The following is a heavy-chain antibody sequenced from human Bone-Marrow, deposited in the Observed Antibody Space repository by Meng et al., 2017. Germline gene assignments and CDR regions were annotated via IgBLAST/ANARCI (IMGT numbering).Heavy chain of an antibody. Sequence: GESLKISCAASGFTFSSYAMHWVRQAPGKGLEWVAVISYDGSNKYYVDSVKGRFTISRDNSKNTLYLQMNSLRAEDTAVYYCAKYPVRITMVRGPNGYYFDYWGQGTLVTVSS. V-gene: IGHV3-30*01. CDR1: GFTFSSYA. J-gene: IGHJ4*02. CDR2: ISYDGSNK. D-gene: IGHD3-10*01. CDR3: AKYPVRITMVRGPNGYYFDY.